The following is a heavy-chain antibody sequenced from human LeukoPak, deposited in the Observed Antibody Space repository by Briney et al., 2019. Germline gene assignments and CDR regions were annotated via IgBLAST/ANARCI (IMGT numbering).Heavy chain of an antibody. V-gene: IGHV3-23*01. J-gene: IGHJ2*01. CDR1: GFAFSSYA. Sequence: GGSLRLSCAASGFAFSSYAMSWVRQAPGKGLEWVSCIRGSGATTFHADSVKGRFTISRDNSKNTLYLQMNGLRSEDTAVYYCAQGARANTFWYFDLWGRGTLVTVSS. CDR2: IRGSGATT. CDR3: AQGARANTFWYFDL. D-gene: IGHD4/OR15-4a*01.